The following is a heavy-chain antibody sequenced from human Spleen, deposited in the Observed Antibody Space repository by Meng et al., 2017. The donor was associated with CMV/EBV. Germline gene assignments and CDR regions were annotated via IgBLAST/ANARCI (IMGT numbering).Heavy chain of an antibody. D-gene: IGHD6-19*01. CDR1: GYTFTSDG. V-gene: IGHV1-18*01. CDR2: ISAYNGNT. J-gene: IGHJ4*02. CDR3: ARVHRSGWYYFDY. Sequence: KAAGYTFTSDGISWVRQAPGQGLEWMGWISAYNGNTNYAQKLQGRVTMTTDTSTSTAYMELRSLRSDDTAVYYCARVHRSGWYYFDYWGQGTLVTVSS.